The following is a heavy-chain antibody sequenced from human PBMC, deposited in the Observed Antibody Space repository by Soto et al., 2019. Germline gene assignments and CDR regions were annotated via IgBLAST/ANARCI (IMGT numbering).Heavy chain of an antibody. CDR3: ARGRWFDP. V-gene: IGHV4-59*01. CDR2: VYYTGST. CDR1: GGFISADY. J-gene: IGHJ5*02. Sequence: PSETLSLTCTVSGGFISADYWNWIRQPPGKGLELIGYVYYTGSTNYNPSLKSRVSLSLDPSKNQFSLNLSSVTAADTAVYFCARGRWFDPWGQGTLVTVSS.